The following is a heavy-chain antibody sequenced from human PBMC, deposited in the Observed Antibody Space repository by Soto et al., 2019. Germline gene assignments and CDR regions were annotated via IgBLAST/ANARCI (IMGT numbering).Heavy chain of an antibody. V-gene: IGHV1-69*01. CDR3: ARIGDGNQRPFDY. CDR1: GYTFSSYT. D-gene: IGHD6-25*01. J-gene: IGHJ4*02. CDR2: IISVFNSA. Sequence: QVRLVQSGAEVKKPGSSVKVSCKASGYTFSSYTINWVRQAPGQGLELMGGIISVFNSATYAQRFQGRVTITADESTSTAYLESRSLRSEDTAVYYCARIGDGNQRPFDYWGQGTLVTVSS.